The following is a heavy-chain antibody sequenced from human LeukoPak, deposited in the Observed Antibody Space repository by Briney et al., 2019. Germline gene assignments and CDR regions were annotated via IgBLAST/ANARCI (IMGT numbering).Heavy chain of an antibody. CDR2: IYYSGST. CDR1: GGSISSYY. Sequence: SETLSLTCTVSGGSISSYYWSWIRQPPGKGLEWIGYIYYSGSTNYNPSLKSRVTISVDTPKNQFSLKLSSVTAADTAVYYCAREYSSGWYSASYGMDVWGQGTTVTVSS. D-gene: IGHD6-19*01. V-gene: IGHV4-59*01. J-gene: IGHJ6*02. CDR3: AREYSSGWYSASYGMDV.